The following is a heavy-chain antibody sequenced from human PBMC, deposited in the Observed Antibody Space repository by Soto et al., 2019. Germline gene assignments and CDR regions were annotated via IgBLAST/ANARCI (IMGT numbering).Heavy chain of an antibody. D-gene: IGHD2-21*01. CDR1: GYTFSNFW. CDR2: IYPGDHET. CDR3: ARSPRGSPYFDF. J-gene: IGHJ4*02. V-gene: IGHV5-51*01. Sequence: PGESLKISCQCSGYTFSNFWIGWVRQLPGQGLEWMGIIYPGDHETRYSPSFLGKVTISAEKSINTAYLQWSSLEASDSAFYFCARSPRGSPYFDFWGQGALVTVSS.